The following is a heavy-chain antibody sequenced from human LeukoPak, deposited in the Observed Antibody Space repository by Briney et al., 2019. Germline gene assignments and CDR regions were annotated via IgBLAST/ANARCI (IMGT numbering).Heavy chain of an antibody. CDR3: ARVPPYYYDSSGSFDY. J-gene: IGHJ4*02. CDR2: INHSGST. Sequence: SETLSLTCAVYGGSFSGYYWSWIRQPPGKGLEWIGEINHSGSTNYNPSLKSRVTISVDTSKNQFSLKLNSVTAADTAVYYCARVPPYYYDSSGSFDYWGQGTLVTVSS. CDR1: GGSFSGYY. V-gene: IGHV4-34*01. D-gene: IGHD3-22*01.